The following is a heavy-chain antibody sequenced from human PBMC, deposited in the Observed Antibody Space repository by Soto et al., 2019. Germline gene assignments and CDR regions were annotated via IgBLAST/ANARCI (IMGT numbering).Heavy chain of an antibody. D-gene: IGHD1-26*01. Sequence: QVQLVESGGGVVQPGRSLRLSCAASGFDFSTYGMHWVRQAPGKGPEWVAVIWYDGSNKYYADSVRGLFIISRDNSKSTLFLQLNSLRAEDTAVYYCARAVGPFDYWGQGSLVTVSS. CDR3: ARAVGPFDY. CDR2: IWYDGSNK. J-gene: IGHJ4*02. V-gene: IGHV3-33*01. CDR1: GFDFSTYG.